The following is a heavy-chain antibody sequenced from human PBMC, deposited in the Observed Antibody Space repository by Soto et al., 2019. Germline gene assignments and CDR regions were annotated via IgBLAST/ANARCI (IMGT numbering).Heavy chain of an antibody. CDR3: ARSIVVVVAADYYYGMDV. CDR2: IYYSGST. CDR1: GGSISNYY. D-gene: IGHD2-15*01. V-gene: IGHV4-59*01. J-gene: IGHJ6*02. Sequence: SETLSLTCTISGGSISNYYWTWIRQTPGKGLEWIGYIYYSGSTNYNPSLKSRVTISVDTSKNQFSLKLSSVTAADTAVYYCARSIVVVVAADYYYGMDVWGQGTTVTVSS.